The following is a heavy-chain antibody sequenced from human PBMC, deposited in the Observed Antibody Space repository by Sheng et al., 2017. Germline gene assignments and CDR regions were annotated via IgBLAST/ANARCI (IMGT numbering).Heavy chain of an antibody. CDR3: AKDLQPLRWLPWGDGLES. Sequence: QVQLVESGGGLVQPGRSLRLSCTASGFTFASYGMHWVRQAPGKGLEWVAVISYEGSHKYYAESVKGRFSISRDNAMSTLFLQMNSLTYEDTAVYYCAKDLQPLRWLPWGDGLESWGQGTLVSVSS. CDR1: GFTFASYG. D-gene: IGHD5-12*01. CDR2: ISYEGSHK. V-gene: IGHV3-30*18. J-gene: IGHJ4*02.